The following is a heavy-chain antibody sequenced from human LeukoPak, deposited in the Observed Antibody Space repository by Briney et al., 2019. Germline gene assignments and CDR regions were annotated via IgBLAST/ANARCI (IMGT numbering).Heavy chain of an antibody. J-gene: IGHJ4*02. D-gene: IGHD6-13*01. CDR3: ARDGGNGGAAAGLDY. CDR2: IYTSGST. CDR1: GGSISSGSYY. V-gene: IGHV4-61*02. Sequence: SETLSLTCTVSGGSISSGSYYWSWIRQPAGKGLEWIGRIYTSGSTNYNPSLKSRVTISVDTSKNQFSLKLSSVTAADTAVYYCARDGGNGGAAAGLDYWGQGTLVTVSS.